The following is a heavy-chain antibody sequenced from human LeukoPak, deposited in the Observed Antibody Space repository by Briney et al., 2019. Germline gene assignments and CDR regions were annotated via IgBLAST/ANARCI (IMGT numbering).Heavy chain of an antibody. Sequence: GGSLRLSCAASGFTFSSNYMSWVRQAPGQGPEWVSLIYTSDNTYYADSVKGRFTISRDNSKNTLYLQMNSLRAEDTSVYYCARATPLNDAFDIWGQGTMVTVSS. CDR3: ARATPLNDAFDI. V-gene: IGHV3-66*01. CDR2: IYTSDNT. CDR1: GFTFSSNY. D-gene: IGHD2-15*01. J-gene: IGHJ3*02.